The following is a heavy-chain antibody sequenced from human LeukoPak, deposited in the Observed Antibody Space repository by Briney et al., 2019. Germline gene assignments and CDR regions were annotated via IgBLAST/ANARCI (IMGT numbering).Heavy chain of an antibody. Sequence: TGGSLRLSCAASGFTFSSYSMKGVRQASGKGLEWVSSISRSRNYKYYADSVKGRFTISRDNAKNSLYLQMNSLRAEHTALYYCASSRYDSSGYYGIIGYWGQGTLVTVSS. CDR3: ASSRYDSSGYYGIIGY. D-gene: IGHD3-22*01. V-gene: IGHV3-21*01. CDR1: GFTFSSYS. CDR2: ISRSRNYK. J-gene: IGHJ4*02.